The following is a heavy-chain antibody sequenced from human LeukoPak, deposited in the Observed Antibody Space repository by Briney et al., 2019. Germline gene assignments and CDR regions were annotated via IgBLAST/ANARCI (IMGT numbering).Heavy chain of an antibody. CDR2: IHNTGST. J-gene: IGHJ6*02. CDR3: ARVSKTRGYYYGMDV. CDR1: GGSISTSSYY. Sequence: PSETLSLTCTVSGGSISTSSYYWGWIRRPPGKGLDWIAFIHNTGSTYYNPSLKSRVTISVDTSKNQFSLKLSSVTAADTAVYYCARVSKTRGYYYGMDVWGQGTTVTVSS. V-gene: IGHV4-39*07.